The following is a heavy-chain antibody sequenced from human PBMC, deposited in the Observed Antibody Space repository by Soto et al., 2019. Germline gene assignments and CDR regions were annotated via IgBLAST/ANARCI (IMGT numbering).Heavy chain of an antibody. V-gene: IGHV5-51*01. Sequence: GESLKISCKGSGYTFTNYWIGWVRPMPGRGLEWMGIIHLGDSDTRYSPSFQGQVTISADKSISTAYLQWNSLKASDTAMYSCAKPSIAAAGMSYYYCSDVWGQGTTVTVSS. CDR1: GYTFTNYW. CDR2: IHLGDSDT. CDR3: AKPSIAAAGMSYYYCSDV. J-gene: IGHJ6*02. D-gene: IGHD6-13*01.